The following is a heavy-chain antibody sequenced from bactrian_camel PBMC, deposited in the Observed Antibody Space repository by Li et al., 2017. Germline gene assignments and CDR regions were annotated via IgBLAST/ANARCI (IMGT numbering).Heavy chain of an antibody. CDR1: GYDTCTFD. V-gene: IGHV3S53*01. D-gene: IGHD2*01. CDR2: IDVNGIT. J-gene: IGHJ4*01. Sequence: HVQLVESGGGLVQPGGSLRLSCAASGYDTCTFDMTWYRQPPGKEREFVSEIDVNGITRYADSVKGRFTVSRDNANNTVNLMMNSLKPEDTAMYYCAANFGPYCSGPYLARRANFVGQGTQVTVS.